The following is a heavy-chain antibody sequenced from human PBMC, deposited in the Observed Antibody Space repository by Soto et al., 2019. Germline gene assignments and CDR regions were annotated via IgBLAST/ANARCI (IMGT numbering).Heavy chain of an antibody. CDR1: GGSISSSSYY. CDR2: IYYSGST. D-gene: IGHD6-13*01. J-gene: IGHJ4*02. V-gene: IGHV4-39*01. CDR3: ARQTAAVHFDY. Sequence: SETLSLTCTVSGGSISSSSYYWGWIRQPPGKGLEWIGSIYYSGSTYYNPSLKSRVTISVDTSKNQFSLKLSSVTAADTAVYYCARQTAAVHFDYWGQGTLVTVSS.